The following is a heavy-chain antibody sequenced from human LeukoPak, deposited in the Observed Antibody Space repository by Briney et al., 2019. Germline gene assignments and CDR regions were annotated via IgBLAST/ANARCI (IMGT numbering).Heavy chain of an antibody. D-gene: IGHD2-8*01. Sequence: SETLSLTCTVSGGSISSYYWSWIRQPPGKGLEWIGEINHSGSTNYNPSLKSRVTISVDTSKNQFSLKLSSVTAADTAVYYCARIVLMVYARNWFDPWGQGTLVTVSS. CDR3: ARIVLMVYARNWFDP. CDR2: INHSGST. V-gene: IGHV4-34*01. CDR1: GGSISSYY. J-gene: IGHJ5*02.